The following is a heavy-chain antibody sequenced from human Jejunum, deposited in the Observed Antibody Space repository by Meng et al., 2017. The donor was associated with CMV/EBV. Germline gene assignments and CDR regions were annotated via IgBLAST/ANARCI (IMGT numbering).Heavy chain of an antibody. CDR3: ARGVLEVSNYYYGMDV. V-gene: IGHV4-39*01. CDR1: SLSSSSYC. J-gene: IGHJ6*02. CDR2: IYYSGTT. Sequence: SLSSSSYCWAWIGQPPGKGLEWIGSIYYSGTTFYNPSLKSRVTISGDMSNNQFSLTLSSLTAADTAVFYCARGVLEVSNYYYGMDVWGQGTTVTVSS. D-gene: IGHD2-8*02.